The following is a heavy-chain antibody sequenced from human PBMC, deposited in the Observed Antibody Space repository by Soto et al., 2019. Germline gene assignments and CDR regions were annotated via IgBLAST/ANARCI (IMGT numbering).Heavy chain of an antibody. CDR3: ATIWFGELSDAFDI. CDR1: GGTFSSYG. CDR2: ISAYNGNT. D-gene: IGHD3-10*01. V-gene: IGHV1-18*01. J-gene: IGHJ3*02. Sequence: ASVKVSCKASGGTFSSYGISWVRQAPGQGLEWMGWISAYNGNTNYAQKLQGRVTMTTDTSTSTAYMELRSLRSDDTAVYYCATIWFGELSDAFDIWGQGTMVTVSS.